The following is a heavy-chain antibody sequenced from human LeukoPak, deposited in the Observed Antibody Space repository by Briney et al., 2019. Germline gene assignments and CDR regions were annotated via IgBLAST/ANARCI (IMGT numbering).Heavy chain of an antibody. V-gene: IGHV4-34*01. CDR3: ARDRITIFGVVISRGGYYGMDV. D-gene: IGHD3-3*01. CDR2: INHSGST. J-gene: IGHJ6*02. CDR1: GGSFSGYY. Sequence: PSETLSLTCAVYGGSFSGYYWSWIRHPPGKGLEWLGEINHSGSTNNNPSLKSRFTIPVDTSKNQFSLKLSSVTAADTAVYYCARDRITIFGVVISRGGYYGMDVWGQGTTVTVSS.